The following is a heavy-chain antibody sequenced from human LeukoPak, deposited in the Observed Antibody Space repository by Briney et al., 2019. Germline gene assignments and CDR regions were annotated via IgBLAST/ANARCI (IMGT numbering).Heavy chain of an antibody. CDR2: IKQDGSEK. Sequence: GGSLRLSCAATGFTFGAYWMSWVRQAPGKGLECVANIKQDGSEKYYVDSVKGRFTISRDNAKNSLYLQMNSLRVDDTAVYYCARDRGWYDYWGQGILVTVSS. V-gene: IGHV3-7*05. CDR1: GFTFGAYW. D-gene: IGHD6-19*01. J-gene: IGHJ4*02. CDR3: ARDRGWYDY.